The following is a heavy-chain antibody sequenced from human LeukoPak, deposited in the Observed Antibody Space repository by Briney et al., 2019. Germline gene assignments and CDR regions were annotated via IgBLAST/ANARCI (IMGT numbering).Heavy chain of an antibody. CDR2: ISSSSSTI. CDR1: GFTFSSYS. Sequence: PGGSLRLSCAASGFTFSSYSMNWVRQAPGKGLEWVSYISSSSSTIYYADSVNGRFTISRDNAKNSLYLQMNSLRDEDTAVYYCARGGPYRSGSYYPFDYWGQGTLVTVSS. CDR3: ARGGPYRSGSYYPFDY. V-gene: IGHV3-48*02. D-gene: IGHD3-10*01. J-gene: IGHJ4*02.